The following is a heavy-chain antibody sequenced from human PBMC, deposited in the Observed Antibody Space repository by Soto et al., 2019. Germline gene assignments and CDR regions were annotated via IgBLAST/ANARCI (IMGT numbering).Heavy chain of an antibody. CDR2: INHSGST. CDR1: GGSFNGYY. CDR3: ASQRPPGPTFDY. D-gene: IGHD1-1*01. Sequence: QVQLRQWGAGLVKPSETLSLTCAVYGGSFNGYYWNWIRQPPGTGMEWIGEINHSGSTNYNPSLKIRVSISVDTSKNPYSLRLRSVAAADTAVDSYASQRPPGPTFDYWGQGPLVTVSS. V-gene: IGHV4-34*01. J-gene: IGHJ4*02.